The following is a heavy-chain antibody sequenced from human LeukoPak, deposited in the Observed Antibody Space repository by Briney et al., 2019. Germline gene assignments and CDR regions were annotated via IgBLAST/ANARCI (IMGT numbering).Heavy chain of an antibody. J-gene: IGHJ4*02. Sequence: SETLSLTCTVSGGSISSYYWSWIRRPLGKGLEWIGYIYYSGSTNYNPSLKSRVTISVDTSKNQFSLKLSSVTAADTAVYYCARSIAAAGLVDYWGQGTLVTVSS. V-gene: IGHV4-59*01. D-gene: IGHD6-13*01. CDR1: GGSISSYY. CDR3: ARSIAAAGLVDY. CDR2: IYYSGST.